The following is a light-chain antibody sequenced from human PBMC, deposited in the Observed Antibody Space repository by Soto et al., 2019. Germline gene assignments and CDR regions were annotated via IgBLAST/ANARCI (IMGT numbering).Light chain of an antibody. CDR2: AAS. CDR3: QQLNSYPIT. Sequence: IQLTQSPSSLSASVGDRVTITCRASQGIGSYLAWYQQQPGKAPKLLIYAASTLQSGVPSRFSGSGSGTDFTLTICSLQPEDFATYYCQQLNSYPITFGLGTRLEIK. J-gene: IGKJ5*01. CDR1: QGIGSY. V-gene: IGKV1-9*01.